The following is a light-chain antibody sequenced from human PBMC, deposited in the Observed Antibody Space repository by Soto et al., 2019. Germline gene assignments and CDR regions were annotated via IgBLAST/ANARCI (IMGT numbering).Light chain of an antibody. CDR1: QSLLHSNGYNY. J-gene: IGKJ1*01. CDR3: MQALQTPT. V-gene: IGKV2-28*01. Sequence: DIVMTQSPLSLPVTPGEPASISCRSSQSLLHSNGYNYLDWYLQKPGQSPQLLIYLGSNRASGVPDRFSCSGSGPDFTLKISRVEAEDVGVYYCMQALQTPTFGQGTKVEIK. CDR2: LGS.